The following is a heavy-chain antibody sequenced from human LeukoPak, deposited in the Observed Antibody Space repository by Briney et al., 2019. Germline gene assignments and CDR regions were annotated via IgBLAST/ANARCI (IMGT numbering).Heavy chain of an antibody. J-gene: IGHJ4*02. Sequence: PSETLSLTCAVYGGSFSGCYWSWIRQPPGKGLERIGEINHSGSTNYNPSLKSRVTISVDTSKNQFSLKLSSVTAADTAVYYCARGPIAVAAIGYWGQGTLVTVSS. V-gene: IGHV4-34*01. D-gene: IGHD6-19*01. CDR1: GGSFSGCY. CDR3: ARGPIAVAAIGY. CDR2: INHSGST.